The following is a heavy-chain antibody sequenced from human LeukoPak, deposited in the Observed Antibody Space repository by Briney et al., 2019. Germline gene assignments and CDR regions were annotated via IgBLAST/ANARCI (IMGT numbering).Heavy chain of an antibody. Sequence: GSLRLSCAASGFTFSNYWMTWVRQAPGKGLEWVANIKPDGSEKYYVDSVKGRFTISRDNAKNTLYLQMNSLRAEDTAVYYCARDYFGYYDSSGYYGSRRSLYYYYYMDVWGKGTTVTISS. CDR3: ARDYFGYYDSSGYYGSRRSLYYYYYMDV. V-gene: IGHV3-7*03. J-gene: IGHJ6*03. CDR2: IKPDGSEK. D-gene: IGHD3-22*01. CDR1: GFTFSNYW.